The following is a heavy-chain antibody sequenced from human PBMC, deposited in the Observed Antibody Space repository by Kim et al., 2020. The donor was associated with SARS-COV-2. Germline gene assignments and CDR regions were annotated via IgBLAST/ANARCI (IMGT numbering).Heavy chain of an antibody. J-gene: IGHJ2*01. Sequence: SETLSLTCAVYGGSFSGYYWSWIRQPPGKGLEWIGEIKHSGTTNYNPSLKSRVSISVDTSKNQFSLKLRSVTAADTAVYYCARGGDIVVVPAAPYFDLWGRGTPVTVSS. CDR3: ARGGDIVVVPAAPYFDL. V-gene: IGHV4-34*01. D-gene: IGHD2-2*01. CDR2: IKHSGTT. CDR1: GGSFSGYY.